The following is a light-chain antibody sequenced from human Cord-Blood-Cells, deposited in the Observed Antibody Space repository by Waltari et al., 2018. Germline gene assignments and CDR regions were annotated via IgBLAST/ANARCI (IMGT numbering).Light chain of an antibody. CDR1: QSISSY. CDR2: AAS. CDR3: QQSDSTPYT. V-gene: IGKV1-39*01. J-gene: IGKJ2*01. Sequence: DIQMTQSPSSLSASVGDRVTITCRASQSISSYLNWYQQKPGKAPKLLIYAASSLQSGVPSRFSGIGSGTDFTLTISSLQPEDFATYYCQQSDSTPYTFGQGTKLEIK.